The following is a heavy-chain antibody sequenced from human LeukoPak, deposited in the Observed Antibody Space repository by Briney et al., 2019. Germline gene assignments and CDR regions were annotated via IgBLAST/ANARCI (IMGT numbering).Heavy chain of an antibody. V-gene: IGHV3-33*06. CDR2: IWYDGSNK. CDR1: GFTFSSYG. Sequence: PGTSLRLSCAASGFTFSSYGMHWVRQAPGKGLEWVAVIWYDGSNKFYADSVKGRFTISRDNSKNTLYLQMNSLTAEDTAVYYCAKGFLTGYLYYFDYWGQGTLVTLSS. D-gene: IGHD3-9*01. J-gene: IGHJ4*02. CDR3: AKGFLTGYLYYFDY.